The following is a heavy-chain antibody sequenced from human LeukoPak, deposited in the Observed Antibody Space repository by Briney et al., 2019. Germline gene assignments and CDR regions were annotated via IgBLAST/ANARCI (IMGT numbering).Heavy chain of an antibody. CDR1: GFTVSSNS. V-gene: IGHV3-53*01. CDR2: IYSDNT. D-gene: IGHD4/OR15-4a*01. CDR3: ARRVGAYSHPYDY. Sequence: GGSLRLSCTVSGFTVSSNSMSWVRQAPGKGLEWVSFIYSDNTHYSDFVKGRFTISRDNSKNTLYLQMNSLRAEDTAVYYCARRVGAYSHPYDYWGQGTLVTVSS. J-gene: IGHJ4*02.